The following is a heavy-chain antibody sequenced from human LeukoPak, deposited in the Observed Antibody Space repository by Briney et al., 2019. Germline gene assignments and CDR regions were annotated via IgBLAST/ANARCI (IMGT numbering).Heavy chain of an antibody. Sequence: GGSLRLSCAASGFTFSSYWMSWVRQAPGKGLEWVANIKQDGSEKYYVVSVKGRFTISRDNAKNSLYLQMNSLRAEDTAVYYRARSIVVVVAATRSGWFDPWGQGTLVTVSS. CDR2: IKQDGSEK. J-gene: IGHJ5*02. V-gene: IGHV3-7*01. CDR3: ARSIVVVVAATRSGWFDP. D-gene: IGHD2-15*01. CDR1: GFTFSSYW.